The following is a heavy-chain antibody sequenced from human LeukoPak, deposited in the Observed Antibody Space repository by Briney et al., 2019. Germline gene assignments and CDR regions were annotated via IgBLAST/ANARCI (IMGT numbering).Heavy chain of an antibody. CDR3: ARVYGIAVAGGAFDI. V-gene: IGHV4-59*01. J-gene: IGHJ3*02. CDR2: IYYSGST. CDR1: GGSISSYY. Sequence: PSETLSLTCTVSGGSISSYYWSWIRQPPGKGLEWIGYIYYSGSTNYNPSLKSRVTISVDTSKNQFSLKLSSVTAADTAVYYCARVYGIAVAGGAFDIWGQGTMVTVSS. D-gene: IGHD6-19*01.